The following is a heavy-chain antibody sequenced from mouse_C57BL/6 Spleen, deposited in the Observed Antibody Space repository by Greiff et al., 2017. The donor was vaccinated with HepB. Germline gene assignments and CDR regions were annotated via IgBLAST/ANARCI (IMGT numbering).Heavy chain of an antibody. J-gene: IGHJ2*01. D-gene: IGHD2-12*01. CDR1: GYAFTNYL. CDR2: INPGSGGT. CDR3: ARSTYYSFDY. V-gene: IGHV1-54*01. Sequence: QVQLKESGAELVRPGTSVKVSCKASGYAFTNYLIEWVKQRPGQGLEWIGVINPGSGGTNYNEKFKGKATLTADKSSSTAYMQLSSLTSEDSAVYFCARSTYYSFDYWGQGTTLTVSS.